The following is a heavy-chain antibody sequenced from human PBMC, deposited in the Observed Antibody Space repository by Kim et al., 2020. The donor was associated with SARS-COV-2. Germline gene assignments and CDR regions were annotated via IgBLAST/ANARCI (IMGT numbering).Heavy chain of an antibody. J-gene: IGHJ4*02. Sequence: GRFTITRDNSKNTLYLQMNSLRAEDTAVYYCARMRLKNLRGTGRYYFDYWGQGTLVTVSS. CDR3: ARMRLKNLRGTGRYYFDY. D-gene: IGHD3-16*01. V-gene: IGHV3-30*01.